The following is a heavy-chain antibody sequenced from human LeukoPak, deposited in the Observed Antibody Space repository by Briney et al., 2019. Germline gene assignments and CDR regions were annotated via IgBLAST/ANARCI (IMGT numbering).Heavy chain of an antibody. D-gene: IGHD4/OR15-4a*01. V-gene: IGHV1-2*06. CDR3: ARDLWGWGSDYLDY. Sequence: ASVKVSCKASGYTFTDYYVHWVRLVPGQGLEWMGRISPNSGATNYAEKFRGRVTMARDTSINTVYMEMNSLRSDDTAVYYCARDLWGWGSDYLDYWGQGTLVTVSS. J-gene: IGHJ4*02. CDR1: GYTFTDYY. CDR2: ISPNSGAT.